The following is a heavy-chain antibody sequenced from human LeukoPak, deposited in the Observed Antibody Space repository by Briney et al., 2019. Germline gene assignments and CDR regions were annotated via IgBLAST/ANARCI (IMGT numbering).Heavy chain of an antibody. Sequence: GGSLRLSCAASGFTFSSYEINWVRQAPGKGLEWVSYISSSGSTIYYADSVKGRFTISRDNSKNTLYLQMNSLRAEDTAVYYCAKGGSRDDAFDIWGQGTMVTVSS. V-gene: IGHV3-48*03. CDR3: AKGGSRDDAFDI. CDR1: GFTFSSYE. CDR2: ISSSGSTI. J-gene: IGHJ3*02. D-gene: IGHD1-26*01.